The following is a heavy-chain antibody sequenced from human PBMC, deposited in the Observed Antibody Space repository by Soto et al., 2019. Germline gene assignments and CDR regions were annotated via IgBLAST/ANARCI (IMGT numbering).Heavy chain of an antibody. V-gene: IGHV2-26*01. Sequence: QVTLRESGPVLVKPTETLTLTCNVSGFSLTTGRMGVSWIRQPPGKALEWLAHIFSDAERSYSRSLQGRLTVSKVGFGSQVVLTMTNMDPVDTGTYFCVRMYADSFSSYYAMDVWGQGTTVTVSS. J-gene: IGHJ6*02. CDR3: VRMYADSFSSYYAMDV. D-gene: IGHD2-8*01. CDR1: GFSLTTGRMG. CDR2: IFSDAER.